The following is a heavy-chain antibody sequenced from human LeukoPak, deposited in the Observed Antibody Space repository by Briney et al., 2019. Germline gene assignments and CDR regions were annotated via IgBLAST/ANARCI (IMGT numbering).Heavy chain of an antibody. V-gene: IGHV4-34*01. J-gene: IGHJ5*02. CDR2: IKHSAST. Sequence: SETLSLTCAVYGGSFSSYYLTWIRQPPGKGLEWIADIKHSASTNYNPSLKSRVTISVDTSKNQFSLKLSSVTAADTAVYYCARGRRGDYVWGSYRSYNWFDPWGQGTLVTVSS. CDR3: ARGRRGDYVWGSYRSYNWFDP. D-gene: IGHD3-16*02. CDR1: GGSFSSYY.